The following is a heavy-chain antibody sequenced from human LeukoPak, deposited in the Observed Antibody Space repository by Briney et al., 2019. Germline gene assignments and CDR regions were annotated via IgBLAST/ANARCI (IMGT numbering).Heavy chain of an antibody. CDR3: ARVDTAMVIDY. D-gene: IGHD5-18*01. CDR1: DYTFTTYG. Sequence: SVKVSCKASDYTFTTYGINWVRQAPGQGLEWMGRIIPILGIANYAQKFQGRVTITADKSTSTAYMELSSLRSEDTAVYYCARVDTAMVIDYWGQGTLVTVSS. J-gene: IGHJ4*02. CDR2: IIPILGIA. V-gene: IGHV1-69*04.